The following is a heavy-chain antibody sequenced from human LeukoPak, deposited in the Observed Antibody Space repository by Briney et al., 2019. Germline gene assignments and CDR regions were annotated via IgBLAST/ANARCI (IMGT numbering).Heavy chain of an antibody. D-gene: IGHD3-10*01. CDR1: GFTFSSYS. V-gene: IGHV3-30*02. J-gene: IGHJ4*02. CDR2: IRYDGSNK. Sequence: GSLRLSCAASGFTFSSYSMNWVRQAPGKGLEWVAFIRYDGSNKYYADSAKGRFTISRDNSKNTLYLQMNSLRAEDTAVYYCAKVHHYYGSGSYSHYFDYWGQGTLVTVSS. CDR3: AKVHHYYGSGSYSHYFDY.